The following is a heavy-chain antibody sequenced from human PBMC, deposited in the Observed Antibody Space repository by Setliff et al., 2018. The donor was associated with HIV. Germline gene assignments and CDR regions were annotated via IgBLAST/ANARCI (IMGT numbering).Heavy chain of an antibody. V-gene: IGHV4-39*01. CDR3: TRLALGN. CDR2: IHYSGNT. D-gene: IGHD3-3*02. CDR1: GASINNSTYY. J-gene: IGHJ4*02. Sequence: PSETLSLTCAVSGASINNSTYYWGWIRQPSGKGLEWIGDIHYSGNTHHNPSLKSRATISVDTSKNQFSLKLNSVSPTDTAVYYCTRLALGNWGQGTLVTVSS.